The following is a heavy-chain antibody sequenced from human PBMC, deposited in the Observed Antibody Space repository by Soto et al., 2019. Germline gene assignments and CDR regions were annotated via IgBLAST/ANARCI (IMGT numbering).Heavy chain of an antibody. V-gene: IGHV2-26*01. J-gene: IGHJ6*03. CDR2: IFSNDEK. Sequence: QVTLKESGPVLVKPTETLTLTCTVSGFSLSNARMGVSWIRQPPGKALEWLAHIFSNDEKSYSTSLKSRLTITKDTSKSQVVLTMTNMDPVDTATYYCARMVGPYYYYYYYMDVWGKGTTVTVSS. CDR3: ARMVGPYYYYYYYMDV. CDR1: GFSLSNARMG. D-gene: IGHD1-26*01.